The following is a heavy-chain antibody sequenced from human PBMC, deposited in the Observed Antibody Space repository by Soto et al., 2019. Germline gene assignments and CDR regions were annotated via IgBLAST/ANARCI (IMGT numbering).Heavy chain of an antibody. V-gene: IGHV4-38-2*02. J-gene: IGHJ5*02. D-gene: IGHD4-17*01. Sequence: PSETLSLTCAVSGYSISSGYYWGWIRQPPGKGLGGIGSIYHSGSTYYNPSLKSRVTISVDTSKNQFSLKLSSVTAADTAVYYCGRDSMATVTPWGQGTLVTVSS. CDR2: IYHSGST. CDR1: GYSISSGYY. CDR3: GRDSMATVTP.